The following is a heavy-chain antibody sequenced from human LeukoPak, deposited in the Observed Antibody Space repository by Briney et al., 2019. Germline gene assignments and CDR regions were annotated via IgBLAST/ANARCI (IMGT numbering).Heavy chain of an antibody. V-gene: IGHV3-21*01. CDR2: ISSSSSYI. CDR3: ASSAGYGMDV. J-gene: IGHJ6*02. Sequence: GGSLRLSCAASGFTFSSYSMNWARQAPGKGLEWVSSISSSSSYIYYADSVRGRFTISRDNAKNSLYLQMNSLRAEDRAVYYCASSAGYGMDVWGQGTTVTVSS. CDR1: GFTFSSYS.